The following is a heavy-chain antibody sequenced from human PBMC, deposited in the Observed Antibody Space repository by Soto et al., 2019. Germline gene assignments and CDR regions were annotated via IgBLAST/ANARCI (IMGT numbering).Heavy chain of an antibody. CDR2: ISYSGDNE. V-gene: IGHV3-30-3*01. Sequence: QVQLVESGGVVVQPGRSLRLSCAASGFIFSSFAMHWVRQAPGKGLEWVALISYSGDNEYYADSVKGRFTISRDNSMNTLYLQMNSLRAEDTAVYYCARDRGYDSSGYYFMWGQGTLVTVSS. J-gene: IGHJ4*02. CDR1: GFIFSSFA. D-gene: IGHD3-22*01. CDR3: ARDRGYDSSGYYFM.